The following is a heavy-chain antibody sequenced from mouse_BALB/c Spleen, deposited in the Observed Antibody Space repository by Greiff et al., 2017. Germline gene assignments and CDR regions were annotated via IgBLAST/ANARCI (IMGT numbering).Heavy chain of an antibody. V-gene: IGHV1S81*02. D-gene: IGHD2-2*01. Sequence: QVQLKQSGAELVKPGASVKLSCKASGYTFTSYYMYWVKQRPGQGLEWIGEINPSNGGTNFNEKFKSKATLTVDRSSSTAYMQLSSLTSEDSAVYYCTIYYGYGGFAYWGQGTLVTVSA. CDR2: INPSNGGT. CDR1: GYTFTSYY. CDR3: TIYYGYGGFAY. J-gene: IGHJ3*01.